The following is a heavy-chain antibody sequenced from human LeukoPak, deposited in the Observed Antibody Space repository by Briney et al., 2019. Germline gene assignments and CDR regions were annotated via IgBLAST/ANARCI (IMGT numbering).Heavy chain of an antibody. CDR2: IYYSGST. Sequence: PETLCLTCTVSGGSISSYYWSWIRQPPGKGLEWIGYIYYSGSTNYNPSLKSRVTISVDTSKNQFSLKLSSVTAADTAVYYCARAGRRSSSWYTLGKYYFDYWGQGTLVTVFS. J-gene: IGHJ4*02. CDR3: ARAGRRSSSWYTLGKYYFDY. D-gene: IGHD6-13*01. CDR1: GGSISSYY. V-gene: IGHV4-59*01.